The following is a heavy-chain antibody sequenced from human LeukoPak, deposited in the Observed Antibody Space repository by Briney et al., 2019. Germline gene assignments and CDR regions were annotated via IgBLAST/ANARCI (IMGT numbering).Heavy chain of an antibody. CDR2: IHPGDSDT. J-gene: IGHJ4*02. Sequence: PGESLKISCKGFGYSFSTYWIGWVRRMPGKGLEWMGIIHPGDSDTRYSPSFQGQVIISADKSISTAYLQWSSLKASDTAMYYCTRHVRGVVARHIDYWGQGSLVTVSS. V-gene: IGHV5-51*01. CDR3: TRHVRGVVARHIDY. CDR1: GYSFSTYW. D-gene: IGHD2-2*01.